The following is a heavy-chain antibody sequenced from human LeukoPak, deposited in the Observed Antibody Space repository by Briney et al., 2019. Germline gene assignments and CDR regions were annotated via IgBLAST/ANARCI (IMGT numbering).Heavy chain of an antibody. Sequence: ASVEVSFKASGYPFTSYYMHWGRPAPGQGLGWMGIINPSGGSTSYAQKFQGRVTMTRDTSTSTVYMELSSLRSEDTAVYYCARDFTVTGFDYWGQGTLVTVSS. CDR2: INPSGGST. J-gene: IGHJ4*02. V-gene: IGHV1-46*01. D-gene: IGHD4-17*01. CDR3: ARDFTVTGFDY. CDR1: GYPFTSYY.